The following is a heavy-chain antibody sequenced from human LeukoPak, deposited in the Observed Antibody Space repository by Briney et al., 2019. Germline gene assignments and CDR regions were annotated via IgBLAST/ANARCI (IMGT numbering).Heavy chain of an antibody. V-gene: IGHV4-34*01. CDR2: VDHSGST. Sequence: SETLSLTCAVYGRSFSGYYWSWIRIRQSPGKGLEWMGEVDHSGSTNYNPSLRSRLTISIDTSKNQFSLNVSCVTAADTAVYYCARGRKNYYGSGSSDHWGQGTLVSVSS. CDR3: ARGRKNYYGSGSSDH. D-gene: IGHD3-10*01. CDR1: GRSFSGYY. J-gene: IGHJ4*02.